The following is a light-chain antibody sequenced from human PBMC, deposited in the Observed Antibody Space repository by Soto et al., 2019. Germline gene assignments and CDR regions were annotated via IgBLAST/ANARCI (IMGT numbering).Light chain of an antibody. CDR3: TSYTSSSAWV. CDR2: EVS. Sequence: HSALTQPASVSGSPGQSITISCTGTSSDVGGYNYVSWYQQHPHKAPKLMIYEVSNRPSGVSNRFSGSKSGSTASLTISGLQAGDEADYYCTSYTSSSAWVFGGGTKLTVL. J-gene: IGLJ3*02. V-gene: IGLV2-14*01. CDR1: SSDVGGYNY.